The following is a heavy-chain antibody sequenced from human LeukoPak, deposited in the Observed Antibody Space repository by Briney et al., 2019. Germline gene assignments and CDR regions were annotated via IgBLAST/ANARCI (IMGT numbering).Heavy chain of an antibody. V-gene: IGHV3-66*02. CDR1: GFTVSSKY. CDR2: IYSGGST. J-gene: IGHJ4*02. Sequence: GGSLRLSCAASGFTVSSKYMSWVRQAPGKGLEWVSVIYSGGSTYYADSVKGRFTISRDNSKNTLYLQMNSLRAEDTAVYYCARAEQLLLDYWGQGTLVTVSS. CDR3: ARAEQLLLDY. D-gene: IGHD6-6*01.